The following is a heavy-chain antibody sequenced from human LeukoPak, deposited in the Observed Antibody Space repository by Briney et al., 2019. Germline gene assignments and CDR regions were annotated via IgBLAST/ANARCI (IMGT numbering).Heavy chain of an antibody. CDR1: GGSISSGSYY. J-gene: IGHJ5*02. V-gene: IGHV4-61*02. CDR3: ARGRIAARPGWFDP. Sequence: SSETLSLTCTVSGGSISSGSYYWSWIRQSAGKGLEWIGRIYTSGSTNHNPSLKSRVTISVDTSKNQFSLKLSSVTAADTAVYYCARGRIAARPGWFDPWGQGTLVTVSS. D-gene: IGHD6-6*01. CDR2: IYTSGST.